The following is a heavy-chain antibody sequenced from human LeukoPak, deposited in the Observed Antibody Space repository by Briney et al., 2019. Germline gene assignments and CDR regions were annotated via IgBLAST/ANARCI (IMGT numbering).Heavy chain of an antibody. CDR2: INPSGTNT. CDR3: AREESGGYFDY. D-gene: IGHD2-8*02. V-gene: IGHV1-46*01. CDR1: GYTFTSYY. J-gene: IGHJ4*02. Sequence: ASAEVSCKASGYTFTSYYMHWVRQAPGQGLEWMGLINPSGTNTNYAQKFRGRVTMTRDTSTSTVYMDLSSLRSEDTAMYFCAREESGGYFDYWGQGTLVTVSS.